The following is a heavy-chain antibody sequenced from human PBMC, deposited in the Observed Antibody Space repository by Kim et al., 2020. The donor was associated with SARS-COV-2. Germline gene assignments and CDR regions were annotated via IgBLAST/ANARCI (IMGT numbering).Heavy chain of an antibody. CDR3: ARALSSGWYNYYYGMDV. J-gene: IGHJ6*02. Sequence: SETLSLTCTVSGGSISSGGYYWSWIRQHPGKGLEWIGYIYYSGSTYYNPSLKSRVTISVDTSKNQFSLKLSSVTAADTAVYYCARALSSGWYNYYYGMDVWGQGTTVTVSS. V-gene: IGHV4-31*03. CDR1: GGSISSGGYY. CDR2: IYYSGST. D-gene: IGHD6-19*01.